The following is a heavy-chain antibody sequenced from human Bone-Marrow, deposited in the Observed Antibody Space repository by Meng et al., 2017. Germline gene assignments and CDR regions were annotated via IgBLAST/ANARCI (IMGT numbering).Heavy chain of an antibody. V-gene: IGHV3-30*01. CDR2: IPYDGSNK. Sequence: GESLKISCAASGFTFSSYAMHWVRQAPGKGLEWVAVIPYDGSNKYYADSVKGRFTISRDNSKNTLYLQMNSLRAEDTAVYYCARDRYSSSLDYWGQGTLVTVSS. J-gene: IGHJ4*02. CDR1: GFTFSSYA. D-gene: IGHD6-13*01. CDR3: ARDRYSSSLDY.